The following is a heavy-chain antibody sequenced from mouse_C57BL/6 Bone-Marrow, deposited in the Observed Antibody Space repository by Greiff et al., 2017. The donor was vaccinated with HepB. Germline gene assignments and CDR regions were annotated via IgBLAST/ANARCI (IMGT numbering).Heavy chain of an antibody. D-gene: IGHD1-1*01. CDR1: GYTFTSYD. J-gene: IGHJ2*01. V-gene: IGHV1-85*01. Sequence: LQESGPELVKPGASVKLSCKASGYTFTSYDINWVKQRPGQGLEWIGWIYPRDGSTKYNEKFKGKATLTVDTSASTAYMELSSLTNEDSAVYYCTITTVVAKGDYWGQGTTLTVSS. CDR2: IYPRDGST. CDR3: TITTVVAKGDY.